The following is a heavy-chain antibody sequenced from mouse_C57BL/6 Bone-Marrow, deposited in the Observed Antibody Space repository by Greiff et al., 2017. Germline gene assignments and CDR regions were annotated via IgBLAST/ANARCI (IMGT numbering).Heavy chain of an antibody. D-gene: IGHD2-3*01. CDR1: GFSFNTYA. CDR2: IRSKSNNYAT. J-gene: IGHJ4*01. V-gene: IGHV10-1*01. Sequence: EVQLVESGGGLVQPKGSLKLSCAASGFSFNTYAMNWVRQAPGKGLEWVARIRSKSNNYATYYADSVKDRFTISRDDSESMLYLQMNNLKTEDTAMYYCVRHADGYYARDYWGQGTSVTVSS. CDR3: VRHADGYYARDY.